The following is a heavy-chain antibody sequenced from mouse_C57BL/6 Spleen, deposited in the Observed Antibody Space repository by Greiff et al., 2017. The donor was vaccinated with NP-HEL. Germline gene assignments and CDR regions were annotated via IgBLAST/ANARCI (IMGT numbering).Heavy chain of an antibody. CDR2: IYPRDGST. V-gene: IGHV1-85*01. D-gene: IGHD1-1*01. J-gene: IGHJ2*01. Sequence: VKLVESGPELVKPGASVKLSCKASGYTFTSYDINWVKQRPGQGLEWIGWIYPRDGSTKYNEKFKGKATLTVDTSSSTAYMELHSLTSEDSAVYFCARRGTVVAFDYWGQGTTLTVSS. CDR1: GYTFTSYD. CDR3: ARRGTVVAFDY.